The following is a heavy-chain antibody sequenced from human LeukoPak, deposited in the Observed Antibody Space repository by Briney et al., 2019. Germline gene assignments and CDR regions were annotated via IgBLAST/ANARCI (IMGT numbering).Heavy chain of an antibody. J-gene: IGHJ4*02. V-gene: IGHV4-59*01. D-gene: IGHD1-26*01. Sequence: SETLSLTCTVSGGSISSFYWSWIRQSPGKGLEWIGYIYKSATTNYNPSLKSRVTISVDTSKKQFPLKVSSVTAADTAVYYCARGTYSGSYSGYFDYWGQGTLVTVSS. CDR2: IYKSATT. CDR3: ARGTYSGSYSGYFDY. CDR1: GGSISSFY.